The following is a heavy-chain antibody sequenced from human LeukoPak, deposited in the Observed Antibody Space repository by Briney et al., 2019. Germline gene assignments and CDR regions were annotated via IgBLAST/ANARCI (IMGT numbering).Heavy chain of an antibody. V-gene: IGHV1-8*01. J-gene: IGHJ5*02. CDR3: ARVRSAVTTLAKRNWFDP. Sequence: ASVKVSCKASGYTFTSYDINWVRQATGQGLEWMGWKNPNSGNTGYAQKFQGRVTMTRNTSISTAYMELSSLRSEDTAVYYCARVRSAVTTLAKRNWFDPWGQGTLVTVYS. D-gene: IGHD4-17*01. CDR2: KNPNSGNT. CDR1: GYTFTSYD.